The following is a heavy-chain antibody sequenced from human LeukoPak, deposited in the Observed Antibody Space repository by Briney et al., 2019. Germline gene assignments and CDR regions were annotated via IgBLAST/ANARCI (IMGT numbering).Heavy chain of an antibody. D-gene: IGHD2-2*01. CDR1: GYIFTSYY. CDR2: INPSGGST. Sequence: ASVKVSCKASGYIFTSYYMHWVRQAPGQGLEWMGIINPSGGSTSYAQKFQGRVTMTRDTSTSTVYMELSSLRSEDTAVYYCARVSSDCSSTSCYVYDAFDIWGQGTMVTVSS. CDR3: ARVSSDCSSTSCYVYDAFDI. V-gene: IGHV1-46*01. J-gene: IGHJ3*02.